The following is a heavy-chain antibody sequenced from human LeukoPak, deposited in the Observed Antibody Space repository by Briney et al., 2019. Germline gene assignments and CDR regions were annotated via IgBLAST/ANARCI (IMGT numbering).Heavy chain of an antibody. CDR2: INPSGGST. V-gene: IGHV1-46*01. D-gene: IGHD2-8*01. CDR1: GYTFTSYN. Sequence: ASVKVSCKASGYTFTSYNMHWVRQAPGQGLEWMGIINPSGGSTNYAQKFQGRVTMTRDTSTSTVYMELSSLRSDDTAVYYCAKDPDYTSGICYTFFDYWGQGTLVTVSS. J-gene: IGHJ4*02. CDR3: AKDPDYTSGICYTFFDY.